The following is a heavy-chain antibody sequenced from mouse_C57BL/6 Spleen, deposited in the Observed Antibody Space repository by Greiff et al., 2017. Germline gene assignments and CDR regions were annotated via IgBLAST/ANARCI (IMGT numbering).Heavy chain of an antibody. Sequence: VPLQQSGAELVKPGAAVKLSCKASGYTFPEYTIHWVKQRSGQGLEWIGWCYPGSGSIKYNEKFKDKATLTADKSSSTVYMELSRLTSEDSAVYFCARHEDAYGSLAYWGQGTLVTVSA. CDR3: ARHEDAYGSLAY. CDR1: GYTFPEYT. D-gene: IGHD1-1*01. V-gene: IGHV1-62-2*01. CDR2: CYPGSGSI. J-gene: IGHJ3*01.